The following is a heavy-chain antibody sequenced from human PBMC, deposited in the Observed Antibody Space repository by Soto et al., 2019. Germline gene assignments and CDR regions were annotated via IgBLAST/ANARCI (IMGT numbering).Heavy chain of an antibody. V-gene: IGHV1-24*01. J-gene: IGHJ4*02. D-gene: IGHD1-26*01. CDR2: LDPEDGET. CDR3: ATVVGTYLDF. Sequence: ASVKVSCKVSGYALTELSMHWVRQAPGKGLEWMGGLDPEDGETIYEQKFQGRVTMTEDTSTDTAYMELSSLRSEDTAFYYCATVVGTYLDFWGQGTLVTVSS. CDR1: GYALTELS.